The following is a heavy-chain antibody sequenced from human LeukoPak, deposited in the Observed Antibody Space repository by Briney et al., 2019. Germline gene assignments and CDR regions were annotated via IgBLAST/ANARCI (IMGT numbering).Heavy chain of an antibody. D-gene: IGHD2-15*01. J-gene: IGHJ5*02. Sequence: SETLSLTCAVYGGSFSGYYWSWIRQPPGKGLEWIGEINHSGSTNYNPSLKSRVTISVDTSKNQFSLKLSSVTAADTAVYYCARGLKFCSGGSCYGNWFDPWGQGTLVTVSS. CDR3: ARGLKFCSGGSCYGNWFDP. CDR1: GGSFSGYY. CDR2: INHSGST. V-gene: IGHV4-34*01.